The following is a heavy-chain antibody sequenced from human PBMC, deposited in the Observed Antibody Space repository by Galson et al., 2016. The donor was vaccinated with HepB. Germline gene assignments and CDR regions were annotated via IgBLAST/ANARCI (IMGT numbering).Heavy chain of an antibody. D-gene: IGHD1-26*01. CDR2: VNQDGSEK. V-gene: IGHV3-7*01. J-gene: IGHJ4*02. CDR3: ARDRRGGWESYFDH. Sequence: SLRLSCAASGFNFNTYWMTWVRQAPGKGLEWVASVNQDGSEKYYGDSVKGRFSISRDNARKSLNLQMNSPRAEDTAVYYFARDRRGGWESYFDHWGQGTRVTVSS. CDR1: GFNFNTYW.